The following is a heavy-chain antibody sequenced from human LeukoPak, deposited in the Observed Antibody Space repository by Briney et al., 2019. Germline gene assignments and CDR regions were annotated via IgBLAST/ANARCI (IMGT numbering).Heavy chain of an antibody. CDR3: AKAPHGPGMDV. V-gene: IGHV6-1*01. Sequence: SQTLSLTCSISGYRVSSDSAIWHWIRQSPSRVLEFLGRTYYRYKWYNDYATSMKSRIMVMPDTSKNQFSLQLRYVTPDDTAIYYCAKAPHGPGMDVWDKGTTVTVSS. CDR2: TYYRYKWYN. J-gene: IGHJ6*04. CDR1: GYRVSSDSAI. D-gene: IGHD3/OR15-3a*01.